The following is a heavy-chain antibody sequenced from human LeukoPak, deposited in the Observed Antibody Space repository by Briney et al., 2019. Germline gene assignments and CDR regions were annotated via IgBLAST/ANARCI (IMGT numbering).Heavy chain of an antibody. J-gene: IGHJ6*03. CDR1: GGSISSYY. D-gene: IGHD3-22*01. CDR3: ARAQEDSSGYYHYYYYMDV. CDR2: IYYSGST. V-gene: IGHV4-59*01. Sequence: PSETLSLTCTVSGGSISSYYWSWIRQPPGKRLEWIGYIYYSGSTNYNPSLKSRVTISVDTSKNQFSLKLSSVTAADTAVYYCARAQEDSSGYYHYYYYMDVWGKGTTVTVSS.